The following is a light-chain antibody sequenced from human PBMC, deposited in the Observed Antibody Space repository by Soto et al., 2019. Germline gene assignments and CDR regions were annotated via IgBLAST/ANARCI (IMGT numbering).Light chain of an antibody. CDR2: AAS. CDR3: QQSYSAPHT. CDR1: QSICSY. J-gene: IGKJ4*01. V-gene: IGKV1-39*01. Sequence: DIQMTQSPSSLSASVGDRVTITCRASQSICSYLNWYQQKPGKAPKLLIYAASSLQSGVPSRFSGSASGTDFTLTISTLQPEDFASYYCQQSYSAPHTFGGGTKVEIK.